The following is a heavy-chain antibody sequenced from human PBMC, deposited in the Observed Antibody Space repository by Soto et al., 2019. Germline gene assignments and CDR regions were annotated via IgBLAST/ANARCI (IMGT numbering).Heavy chain of an antibody. D-gene: IGHD3-3*01. V-gene: IGHV3-30*18. CDR1: GFTFSSYG. CDR2: ISYDGSNK. J-gene: IGHJ6*02. CDR3: AKDRRFLEWLSRAPLGMDV. Sequence: XESLLHSCAASGFTFSSYGMHWVRQAPGKGLEWVAVISYDGSNKYYADSVKGRFTISRDNSKNTLYLQMNSLRAEDTAVYYCAKDRRFLEWLSRAPLGMDVWGQGTTVTVSS.